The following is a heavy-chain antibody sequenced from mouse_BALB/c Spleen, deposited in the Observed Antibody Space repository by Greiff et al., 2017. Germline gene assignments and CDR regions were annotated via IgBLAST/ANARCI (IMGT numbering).Heavy chain of an antibody. V-gene: IGHV3-2*02. J-gene: IGHJ4*01. D-gene: IGHD3-3*01. CDR2: ISYSGST. CDR1: GYSITSDYA. Sequence: EEQLQESGPGLVKPSQSLSLTCTVTGYSITSDYAWNWIRQFPGNKLEWMGYISYSGSTSYNPSLKSRISITRDTSKNQFFLQLNSVTTEDTSTYYCARGEGAMDYWGQGTSVTVSS. CDR3: ARGEGAMDY.